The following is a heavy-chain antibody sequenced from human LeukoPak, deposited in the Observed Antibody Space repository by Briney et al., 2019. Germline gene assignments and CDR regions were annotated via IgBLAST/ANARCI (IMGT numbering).Heavy chain of an antibody. D-gene: IGHD3-9*01. V-gene: IGHV3-15*01. Sequence: GGSLRLSCAASGFTFSNAWMSWVRQAPGKGLEWVGRIKSKTDGGTTDYAAPVKGRFTISRDDSKITLYLQMNSLKTENTAVYYCTPTGDYYDILTGYFPLDYWGQGTLVTVSS. CDR2: IKSKTDGGTT. CDR1: GFTFSNAW. J-gene: IGHJ4*02. CDR3: TPTGDYYDILTGYFPLDY.